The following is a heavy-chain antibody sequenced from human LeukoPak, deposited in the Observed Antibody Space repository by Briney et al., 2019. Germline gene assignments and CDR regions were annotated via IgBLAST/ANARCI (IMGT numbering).Heavy chain of an antibody. CDR2: INHSGST. Sequence: SETLSLTCAVYGGSFSGYYWSWIRQPPGKGLEWIGEINHSGSTNYNPSLKSRVTISVDTSKNQFSLKLSSVTAADTAVYYCARGDPVTTPRYYYYYYMDVWGKGTTVTVSS. D-gene: IGHD4-17*01. V-gene: IGHV4-34*01. CDR3: ARGDPVTTPRYYYYYYMDV. J-gene: IGHJ6*03. CDR1: GGSFSGYY.